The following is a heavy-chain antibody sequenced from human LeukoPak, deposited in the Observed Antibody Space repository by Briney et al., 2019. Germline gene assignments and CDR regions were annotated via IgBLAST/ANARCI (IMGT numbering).Heavy chain of an antibody. V-gene: IGHV3-23*01. D-gene: IGHD6-19*01. CDR1: GFTFSNYA. CDR2: ISGNSVGT. J-gene: IGHJ4*02. Sequence: GGSLRLSCAASGFTFSNYAMSWVRQAPGKGLEWVSSISGNSVGTYYADSVRGRFTISRDYSKNTLYLQMNSLRAEDTAVYYCAKYGIVVAGKGLPDWWGQGTLVTVSS. CDR3: AKYGIVVAGKGLPDW.